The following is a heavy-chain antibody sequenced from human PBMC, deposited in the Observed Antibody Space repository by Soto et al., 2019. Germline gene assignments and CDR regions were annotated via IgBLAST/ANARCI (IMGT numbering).Heavy chain of an antibody. CDR1: GFTFSSYE. CDR2: ISSSGSTI. CDR3: ARPPHDRGELYFDY. D-gene: IGHD1-26*01. V-gene: IGHV3-48*03. J-gene: IGHJ4*02. Sequence: PGGSLRLSCAASGFTFSSYEMNWVRQAPGKGLEWVSYISSSGSTIYYADSVKGRFTISRDNAKNSLYLQMNSLRAEDTAVYYCARPPHDRGELYFDYWGQGTLVTVSS.